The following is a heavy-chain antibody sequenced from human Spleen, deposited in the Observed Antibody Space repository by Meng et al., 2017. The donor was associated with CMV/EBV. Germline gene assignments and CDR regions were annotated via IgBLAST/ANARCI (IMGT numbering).Heavy chain of an antibody. V-gene: IGHV1-69*02. CDR3: ARANWPRGGGGGGYDY. J-gene: IGHJ4*02. Sequence: SVKVSCKASGGTFSCYTISWVRQAPGQGLEWMGRIIPILGIANYAQKIQGRVTITADKSTSTAYMELSSLRAEGTAVYYWARANWPRGGGGGGYDYWGQGTLVTVSS. CDR1: GGTFSCYT. CDR2: IIPILGIA. D-gene: IGHD7-27*01.